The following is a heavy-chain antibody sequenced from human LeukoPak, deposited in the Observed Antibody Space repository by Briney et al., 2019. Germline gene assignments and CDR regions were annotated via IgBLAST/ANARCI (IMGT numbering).Heavy chain of an antibody. J-gene: IGHJ4*02. CDR1: GFTFSSYG. D-gene: IGHD3-22*01. CDR3: ARDRSYDSSGPDY. Sequence: SGGSLRLSCAASGFTFSSYGMHWVRQAPGKGLEWVAVIWYDGSKKYYGDSMKGRFTISRDNSKNTLSLQMNSLRAEDTAVYYCARDRSYDSSGPDYWGQGTQVTVSS. CDR2: IWYDGSKK. V-gene: IGHV3-33*08.